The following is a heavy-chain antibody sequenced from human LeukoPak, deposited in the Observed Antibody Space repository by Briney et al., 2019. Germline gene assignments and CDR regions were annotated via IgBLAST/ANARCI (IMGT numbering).Heavy chain of an antibody. J-gene: IGHJ4*02. CDR2: MNPNTDKT. V-gene: IGHV1-8*01. Sequence: GASVKVSCKASGYTFTSSDISWVRQATGQGLEWMGGMNPNTDKTGYARNFQGRVTMTKNISISTAYMEVSSLTYEDTAIYYCARGRPGLASAGIYDFWGQGTLITVSS. CDR1: GYTFTSSD. CDR3: ARGRPGLASAGIYDF. D-gene: IGHD6-13*01.